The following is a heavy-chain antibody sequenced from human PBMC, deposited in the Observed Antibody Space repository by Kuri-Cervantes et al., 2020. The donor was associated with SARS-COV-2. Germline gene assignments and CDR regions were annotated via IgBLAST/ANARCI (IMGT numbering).Heavy chain of an antibody. V-gene: IGHV3-48*01. CDR2: ISTSSSAI. D-gene: IGHD3-3*01. CDR3: ARDRTTNYDFWSGYYDYYYYYMDV. J-gene: IGHJ6*03. CDR1: GFTFSSYS. Sequence: GESLKISCAASGFTFSSYSMNWVRQAPGKGLEWVSYISTSSSAISYADSVKGRFTISRDNAKNSLLLQMNSLRAEDTAVYYCARDRTTNYDFWSGYYDYYYYYMDVWGKGTTVTVSS.